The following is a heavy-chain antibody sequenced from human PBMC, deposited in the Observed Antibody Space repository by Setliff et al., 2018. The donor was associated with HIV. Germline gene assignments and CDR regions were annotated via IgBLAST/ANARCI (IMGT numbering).Heavy chain of an antibody. D-gene: IGHD3-10*01. CDR3: ARGRGVIKEKPFDE. Sequence: PSETLSLTCTVSGGSISSGGYYWSWIRQPPLKGLEWIGYIYYSGSTNYNPSLKSRVTISMDTSKNQFSLRLTSVTAADTAVYYCARGRGVIKEKPFDEWGQGTLVTVS. CDR1: GGSISSGGYY. J-gene: IGHJ4*02. CDR2: IYYSGST. V-gene: IGHV4-61*08.